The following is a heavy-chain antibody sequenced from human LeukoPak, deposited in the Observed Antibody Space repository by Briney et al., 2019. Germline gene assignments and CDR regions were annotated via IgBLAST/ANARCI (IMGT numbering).Heavy chain of an antibody. CDR3: ARDWGTRVTIYDY. V-gene: IGHV3-7*01. J-gene: IGHJ4*02. D-gene: IGHD3-16*01. Sequence: GGSLRLSCAASGFTFSSYWMSWVRQAPGKGLEWVANIKQDGSEKYYVDSVKGRFTISRDNAKNSLYLQMNSLRAEDTAVYYCARDWGTRVTIYDYWGQGTQVTVS. CDR2: IKQDGSEK. CDR1: GFTFSSYW.